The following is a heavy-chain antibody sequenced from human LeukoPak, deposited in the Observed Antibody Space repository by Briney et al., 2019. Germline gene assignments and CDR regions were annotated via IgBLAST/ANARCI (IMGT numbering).Heavy chain of an antibody. CDR3: ARDKAEVRGKDV. CDR1: GFTVSSSY. CDR2: IYSGGST. Sequence: GGSLRLSCAASGFTVSSSYMSWVRQAPGKGLEWVSVIYSGGSTYYADSVKGRFTISRDNSKNTLYLQMNSLRAEDTAVYYCARDKAEVRGKDVRGQGTTVPLPS. V-gene: IGHV3-53*01. J-gene: IGHJ6*02. D-gene: IGHD1-14*01.